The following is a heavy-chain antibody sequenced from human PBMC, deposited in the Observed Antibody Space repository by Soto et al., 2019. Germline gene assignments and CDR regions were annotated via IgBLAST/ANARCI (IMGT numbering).Heavy chain of an antibody. CDR3: ARVRIAARTGAYGMDV. Sequence: SETLSLTCTVSGGSISGYYWIWIRQPAGKGLEWIGRIYTSGSTNYNPSLKSRVTMSVDTSKNQFSLKLSSVTAADTAVYYCARVRIAARTGAYGMDVWGQGTTVTVSS. CDR1: GGSISGYY. J-gene: IGHJ6*02. CDR2: IYTSGST. V-gene: IGHV4-4*07. D-gene: IGHD6-6*01.